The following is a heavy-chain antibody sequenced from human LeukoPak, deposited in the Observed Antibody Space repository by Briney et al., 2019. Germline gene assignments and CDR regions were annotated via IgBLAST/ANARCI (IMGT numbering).Heavy chain of an antibody. J-gene: IGHJ6*03. D-gene: IGHD5-18*01. Sequence: GGSLRLSCAASGLNFNNYAMSWVRQAPGKGLEWVSVISGNSATTYYADSVKGRFTTSRDNSRDTVDLHMDNLRVEDTAKYYCAMGPDTALVKNYYMDVWGTGTTVTISS. V-gene: IGHV3-23*01. CDR1: GLNFNNYA. CDR2: ISGNSATT. CDR3: AMGPDTALVKNYYMDV.